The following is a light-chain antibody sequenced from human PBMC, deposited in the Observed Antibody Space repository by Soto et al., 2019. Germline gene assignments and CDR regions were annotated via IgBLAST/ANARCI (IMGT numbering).Light chain of an antibody. V-gene: IGKV1-5*01. CDR1: QSISSW. J-gene: IGKJ1*01. Sequence: DIQMTQSPSTLSASVGDRITITCRASQSISSWLAWYQQKPGKAPKVLIYDASRLESGVPSRFSGSASGTEFTLTISSLQPDDFATYYCQQYSTYSRAFGQGTKVEIK. CDR2: DAS. CDR3: QQYSTYSRA.